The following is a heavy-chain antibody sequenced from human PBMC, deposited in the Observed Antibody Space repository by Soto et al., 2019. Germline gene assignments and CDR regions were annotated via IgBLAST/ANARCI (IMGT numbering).Heavy chain of an antibody. CDR1: GGSISSGDYY. V-gene: IGHV4-30-4*01. CDR2: IYYSGST. Sequence: NPSETLSLTCTVSGGSISSGDYYWSWIRQPPGKGLEWIGYIYYSGSTYYNPSLKSRVTISVDTSKNQFSLKLSSVTAADTAVYYCVREPISSSGYHFYYWGQGTLVPVSS. D-gene: IGHD3-22*01. CDR3: VREPISSSGYHFYY. J-gene: IGHJ4*02.